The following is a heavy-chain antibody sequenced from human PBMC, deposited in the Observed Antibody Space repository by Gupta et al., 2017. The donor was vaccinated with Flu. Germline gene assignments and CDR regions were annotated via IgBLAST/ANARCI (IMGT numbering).Heavy chain of an antibody. D-gene: IGHD2-15*01. J-gene: IGHJ6*02. CDR1: GFPFSNFG. CDR3: ARDSNYCSGGSCYDGYYYGMDV. CDR2: INSRSTYM. V-gene: IGHV3-21*02. Sequence: EVQLVEAGGGLVKPGGSLKLSGAASGFPFSNFGMHWVRPAPGKGLEWVSSINSRSTYMYYADSLKGRVTISRDNAKNSLFLQLNTLRAEDTAVYYCARDSNYCSGGSCYDGYYYGMDVWGQGTTVAVSS.